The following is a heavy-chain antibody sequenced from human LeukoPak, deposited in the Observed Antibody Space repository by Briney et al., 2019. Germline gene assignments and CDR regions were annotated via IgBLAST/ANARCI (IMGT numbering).Heavy chain of an antibody. CDR1: GGSISSYY. Sequence: SETLSLTCTVSGGSISSYYWSWIRQPPGKGLEWIGYIYTSGSTNYNPSLKSRVTISVDTSKNQFSLKLSSVTAADTALYYCARLKTSFNYFDYWGQGTLVTVSS. V-gene: IGHV4-4*09. J-gene: IGHJ4*02. CDR3: ARLKTSFNYFDY. D-gene: IGHD6-6*01. CDR2: IYTSGST.